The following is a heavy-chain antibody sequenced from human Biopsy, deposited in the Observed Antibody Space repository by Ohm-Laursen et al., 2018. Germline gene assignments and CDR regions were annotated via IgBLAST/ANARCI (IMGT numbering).Heavy chain of an antibody. CDR2: IYYSGST. CDR1: GGSIGSFF. Sequence: SDTLSLTCTVSGGSIGSFFWSWIRQPPGKGLEWIGYIYYSGSTNYNPFLRSRVTISVDRSKNQFSLELSSVTAAETAVYYCARVGAGAPSIDYFDYWGQGALVTVSS. CDR3: ARVGAGAPSIDYFDY. V-gene: IGHV4-59*07. D-gene: IGHD1-26*01. J-gene: IGHJ4*02.